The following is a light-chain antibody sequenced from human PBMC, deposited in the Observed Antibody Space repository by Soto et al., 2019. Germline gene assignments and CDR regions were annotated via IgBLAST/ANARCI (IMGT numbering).Light chain of an antibody. J-gene: IGKJ2*01. V-gene: IGKV1-39*01. CDR3: QHSYSIPYT. CDR2: ISS. CDR1: QSQSSY. Sequence: DIKMTESASSVSASVGHSVTITCLSRQSQSSYLKWYRVKPEKAPKLQIYISSSLQCGSPARFSGSGSGTDYDLTISSRQPEDFATSYYQHSYSIPYTFGQGTQLEIK.